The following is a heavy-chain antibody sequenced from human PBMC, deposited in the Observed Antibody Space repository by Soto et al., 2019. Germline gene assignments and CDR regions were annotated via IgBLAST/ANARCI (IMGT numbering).Heavy chain of an antibody. Sequence: ASVKVSCKASGYTFTGYYMHWVRQAPGQGLEWMGWINPNSGGTNYAQKFQGWVTMTRDTSISTAYMELSRLRSDDTAVYYCARDQVAVAGSYYYYGLDVWGQGTTVTVSS. J-gene: IGHJ6*02. D-gene: IGHD6-19*01. CDR3: ARDQVAVAGSYYYYGLDV. V-gene: IGHV1-2*04. CDR1: GYTFTGYY. CDR2: INPNSGGT.